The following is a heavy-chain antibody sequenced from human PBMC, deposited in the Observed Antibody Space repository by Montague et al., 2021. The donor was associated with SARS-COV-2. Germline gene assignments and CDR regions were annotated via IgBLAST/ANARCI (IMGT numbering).Heavy chain of an antibody. CDR2: IYYSGST. J-gene: IGHJ4*02. Sequence: SETLSLTCTVSGGSISSSSYSWGWIRQPPGKGLEWIGSIYYSGSTYYNPSLKSRVTISVDTSKNQFSLKLSSVTAADTAVYYCARREDYYGSGSYPNWGQGTLVTVSS. CDR1: GGSISSSSYS. D-gene: IGHD3-10*01. V-gene: IGHV4-39*01. CDR3: ARREDYYGSGSYPN.